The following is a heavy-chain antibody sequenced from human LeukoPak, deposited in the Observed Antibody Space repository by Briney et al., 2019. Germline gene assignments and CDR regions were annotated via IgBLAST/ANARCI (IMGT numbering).Heavy chain of an antibody. V-gene: IGHV3-30*03. Sequence: GGSLRLSCAASGFTFSSYGMHWVRQAPGKGLEWVAVISYDGSNKYYADSVKGRFTISRDNAKNSLYLQMNSLRAEDTAVYYCARDRDYDFWSGYSSQVTLGYWGQGTLVTVSS. J-gene: IGHJ4*02. CDR3: ARDRDYDFWSGYSSQVTLGY. CDR2: ISYDGSNK. D-gene: IGHD3-3*01. CDR1: GFTFSSYG.